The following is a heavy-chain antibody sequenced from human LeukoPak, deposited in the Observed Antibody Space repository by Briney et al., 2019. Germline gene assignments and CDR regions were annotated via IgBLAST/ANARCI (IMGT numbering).Heavy chain of an antibody. Sequence: ASVKVSCKASGYTFTSYYMHWVRQAPGQGLEWMGWINPNSGGTNYAQKFQGRVTMTRDTSISTAYMELSRLRSDDTAVYYCARERGRIQLWLQYYWGQGTLVTVSS. D-gene: IGHD5-18*01. V-gene: IGHV1-2*02. CDR3: ARERGRIQLWLQYY. CDR2: INPNSGGT. J-gene: IGHJ4*02. CDR1: GYTFTSYY.